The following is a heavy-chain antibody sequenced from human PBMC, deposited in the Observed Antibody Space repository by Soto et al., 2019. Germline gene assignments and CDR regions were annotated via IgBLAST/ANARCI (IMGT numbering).Heavy chain of an antibody. Sequence: SETLSLTCTVSGDSISTYYWSWIRQPPWKGLEWIAYIYYTGNTYYNPSLKSRVTISMDTSKNQFSLKLSSVTAADTAVYYCARYYYDSSGYYYGWFDPWGQGTLVPVSP. CDR3: ARYYYDSSGYYYGWFDP. D-gene: IGHD3-22*01. V-gene: IGHV4-59*01. J-gene: IGHJ5*02. CDR2: IYYTGNT. CDR1: GDSISTYY.